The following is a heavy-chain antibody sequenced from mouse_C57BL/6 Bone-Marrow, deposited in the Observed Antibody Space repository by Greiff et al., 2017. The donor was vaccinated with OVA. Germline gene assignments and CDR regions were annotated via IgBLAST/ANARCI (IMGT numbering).Heavy chain of an antibody. CDR1: GYTFTSYW. CDR3: ARYAIYYDYDGYCDV. CDR2: IYPSDSET. Sequence: QVQLQQPGAELVRPGSSVKLSCKASGYTFTSYWMDWVKQRPGQGLEWIGNIYPSDSETHYNQKFKDKATLTVDKSSSTAYMQLSSLTSEDSAVYYCARYAIYYDYDGYCDVWGTGTTVTVSS. D-gene: IGHD2-4*01. V-gene: IGHV1-61*01. J-gene: IGHJ1*03.